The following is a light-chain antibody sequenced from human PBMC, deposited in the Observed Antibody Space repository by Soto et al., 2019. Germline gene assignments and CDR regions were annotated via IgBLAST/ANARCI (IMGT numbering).Light chain of an antibody. Sequence: DIGLTQSAGTLSLSPGERATLSXRASQSVSSSYLAWYQQNPGQAPRLLIYGASKRATGIPDRFSGSGSETDFALTISGLEPEDFAVYYCQQYGTSPPGVTFGPGTKVDI. J-gene: IGKJ3*01. CDR1: QSVSSSY. V-gene: IGKV3-20*01. CDR3: QQYGTSPPGVT. CDR2: GAS.